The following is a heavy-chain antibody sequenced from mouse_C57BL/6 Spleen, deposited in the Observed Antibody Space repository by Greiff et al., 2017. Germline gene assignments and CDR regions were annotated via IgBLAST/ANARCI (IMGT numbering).Heavy chain of an antibody. CDR1: GYTFTSYW. J-gene: IGHJ3*01. Sequence: VQLQESGAELVKPGASVKMSCKASGYTFTSYWITWVKQRPGQGLEWIGDIYPGSGSTNYNEKFKSKATLTVDTSSSTAYMQLSSLTSEDSAVYYCARGTGTVPVYWGQGTLVTVSA. D-gene: IGHD4-1*01. V-gene: IGHV1-55*01. CDR2: IYPGSGST. CDR3: ARGTGTVPVY.